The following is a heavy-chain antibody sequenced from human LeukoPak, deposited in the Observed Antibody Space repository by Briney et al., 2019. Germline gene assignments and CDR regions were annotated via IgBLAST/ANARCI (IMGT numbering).Heavy chain of an antibody. V-gene: IGHV1-2*02. D-gene: IGHD3-16*02. CDR1: GYTFTSYG. Sequence: ASVKVSCKASGYTFTSYGISWVRQAPGQGLEWMGWINPNSGGTNYAQKFQGRVTMTRDTSISTAYMELSRLRSDDTAVYYCALDYDYVWGSYRFNAFDIWGQGTMVTVSS. CDR2: INPNSGGT. CDR3: ALDYDYVWGSYRFNAFDI. J-gene: IGHJ3*02.